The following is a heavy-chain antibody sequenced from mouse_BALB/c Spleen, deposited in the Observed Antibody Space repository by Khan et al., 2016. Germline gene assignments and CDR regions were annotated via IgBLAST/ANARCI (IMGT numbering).Heavy chain of an antibody. CDR1: GYTFTDYA. D-gene: IGHD1-1*01. J-gene: IGHJ1*01. V-gene: IGHV9-2-1*01. CDR3: AREYCGSHFDV. CDR2: INTETGEP. Sequence: QIQLVQSGPELKKPGETVKISCKASGYTFTDYAMHWVKQAPGKGLKWVGWINTETGEPTYADDFKGRFAFSLESSASTASLQLNNLKNDDTATYVCAREYCGSHFDVWGAGTTVTVSS.